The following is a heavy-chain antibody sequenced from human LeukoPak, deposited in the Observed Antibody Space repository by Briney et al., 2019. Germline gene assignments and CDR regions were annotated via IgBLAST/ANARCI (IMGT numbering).Heavy chain of an antibody. V-gene: IGHV3-66*01. CDR2: IYSGGST. Sequence: PGGSLRLSCAASGFTFSTYAMSWVRQAPGKGLEWVSVIYSGGSTYYADSVKGRFTISRDNSKNTLYLQMNSLRAEDTAVYYCARDRRSYSSSWSLRTPLAFDYWGQGTLVTVSS. CDR1: GFTFSTYA. CDR3: ARDRRSYSSSWSLRTPLAFDY. J-gene: IGHJ4*02. D-gene: IGHD6-13*01.